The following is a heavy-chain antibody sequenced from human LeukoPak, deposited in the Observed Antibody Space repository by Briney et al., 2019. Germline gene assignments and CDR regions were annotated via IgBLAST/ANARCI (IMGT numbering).Heavy chain of an antibody. V-gene: IGHV3-23*01. Sequence: GDSLRLSCAACGFNFSSYAMIWVRQPRGKGLEWVSAISGSGGTTYYADSVNGRFTISRGNSKKALYLQMNSLRAEDTAVYYCARETGDDAFDIWGQGTMVTVSS. D-gene: IGHD7-27*01. CDR1: GFNFSSYA. J-gene: IGHJ3*02. CDR3: ARETGDDAFDI. CDR2: ISGSGGTT.